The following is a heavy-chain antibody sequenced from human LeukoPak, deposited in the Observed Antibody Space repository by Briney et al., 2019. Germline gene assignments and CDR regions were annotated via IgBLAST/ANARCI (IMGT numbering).Heavy chain of an antibody. J-gene: IGHJ4*02. CDR2: FYASGGT. V-gene: IGHV3-66*01. D-gene: IGHD5-12*01. Sequence: QPGGSLRLSCAVSGFTFSSYAMSWVRQAPGKGLERVSVFYASGGTFYTDSVKGRFTISRDTSTNSLYLQMSSLRTEDTAVYFCAAKGNGYTGIYVFAHSGKGTLVTVSS. CDR1: GFTFSSYA. CDR3: AAKGNGYTGIYVFAH.